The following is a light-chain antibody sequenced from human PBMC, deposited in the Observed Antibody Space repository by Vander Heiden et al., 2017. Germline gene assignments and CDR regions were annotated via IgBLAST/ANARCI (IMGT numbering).Light chain of an antibody. Sequence: QIIHTPSSLSASEGDSVTLTCRASQSISSYLTWYQQKPGKVPNLLIYGASSLQSGVPSRFSGSGSGTDFTLTISSLQPEDFATYYCQQNNSTPWTFGQGTKVEIK. V-gene: IGKV1-39*01. CDR3: QQNNSTPWT. J-gene: IGKJ1*01. CDR2: GAS. CDR1: QSISSY.